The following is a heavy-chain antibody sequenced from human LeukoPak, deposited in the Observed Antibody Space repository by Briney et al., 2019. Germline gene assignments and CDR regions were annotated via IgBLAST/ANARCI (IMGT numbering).Heavy chain of an antibody. J-gene: IGHJ4*01. CDR3: ARDRGFDFDD. Sequence: APVKDSCKASGYAFIKSGMNKVRQAPGQGLEWMGWIGAYSGSTTYPQKFQCRLTMTTDTSTSAAYMELRSLTSDDTAVYYCARDRGFDFDDWGEG. CDR1: GYAFIKSG. D-gene: IGHD3-10*01. CDR2: IGAYSGST. V-gene: IGHV1-18*01.